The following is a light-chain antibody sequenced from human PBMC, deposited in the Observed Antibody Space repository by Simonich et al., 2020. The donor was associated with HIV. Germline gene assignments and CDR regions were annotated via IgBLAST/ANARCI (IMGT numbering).Light chain of an antibody. CDR1: QSVGSS. CDR2: GAS. CDR3: QQYNNWPYT. Sequence: EIVLTQSPATLSLSPGERATLSCRARQSVGSSLAWYQQKPGQAPRLLIYGASTRATGIPARFSGSGSGTEFTLTISSMQSEDFAVYYCQQYNNWPYTFGQGTKLEIK. J-gene: IGKJ2*01. V-gene: IGKV3-15*01.